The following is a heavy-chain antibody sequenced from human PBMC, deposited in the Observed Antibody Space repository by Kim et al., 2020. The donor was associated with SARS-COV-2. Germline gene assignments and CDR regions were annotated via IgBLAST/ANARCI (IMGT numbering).Heavy chain of an antibody. D-gene: IGHD3-10*01. CDR3: AKIGSVPQPYSFAY. J-gene: IGHJ4*02. CDR1: GFTFSTYA. CDR2: ISGSGGDT. V-gene: IGHV3-23*01. Sequence: GGSLRLSCAASGFTFSTYAMSWVRQAPGKGLEWVSTISGSGGDTYYADSVKGRFTISRDNSKNTLSLQMSSLRAEDTAVYYCAKIGSVPQPYSFAYWGQGTLVTVSS.